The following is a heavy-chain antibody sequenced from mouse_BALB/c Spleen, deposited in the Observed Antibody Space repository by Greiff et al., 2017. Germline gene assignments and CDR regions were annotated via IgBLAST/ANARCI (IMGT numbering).Heavy chain of an antibody. V-gene: IGHV1-80*01. Sequence: VKLMESGAELVRPGSSVKISCKASGYAFSSYWMNWVKQRPGQGLEWIGQIYPGDGDTNYNGKFKGKATLTADKSSSTAYMQLSSLTSEDSAVYFCAKEDWDRAWFAYWGQGTLVTVSA. J-gene: IGHJ3*01. CDR1: GYAFSSYW. CDR3: AKEDWDRAWFAY. CDR2: IYPGDGDT. D-gene: IGHD4-1*01.